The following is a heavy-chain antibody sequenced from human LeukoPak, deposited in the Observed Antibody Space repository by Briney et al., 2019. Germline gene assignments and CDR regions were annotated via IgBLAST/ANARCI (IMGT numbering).Heavy chain of an antibody. CDR3: ARDRRAAAPSFGMDV. V-gene: IGHV3-30*02. CDR2: IRYDGSNK. D-gene: IGHD6-13*01. CDR1: GFTFSSYG. Sequence: GGSLRLSCAASGFTFSSYGMHWVRQAPGKGLEGVAFIRYDGSNKYYADSVKGRFTISRDNSKNTLYLQMNSLRAEDTAVYYCARDRRAAAPSFGMDVWGQGTTVTVSS. J-gene: IGHJ6*02.